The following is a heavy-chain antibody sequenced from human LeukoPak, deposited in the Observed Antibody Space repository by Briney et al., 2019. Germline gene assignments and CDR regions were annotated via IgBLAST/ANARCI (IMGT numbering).Heavy chain of an antibody. CDR3: ARSRDSSGYYYLK. D-gene: IGHD3-22*01. CDR1: GYTFTNYW. Sequence: GESLKISCEASGYTFTNYWIGWVRQMRGKGLEWVGIIYPDDSDTKYSPSFQGQVTISADKSISTAYLQWRSLKAADTATYHGARSRDSSGYYYLKWGQGTLVTVSS. CDR2: IYPDDSDT. V-gene: IGHV5-51*01. J-gene: IGHJ4*02.